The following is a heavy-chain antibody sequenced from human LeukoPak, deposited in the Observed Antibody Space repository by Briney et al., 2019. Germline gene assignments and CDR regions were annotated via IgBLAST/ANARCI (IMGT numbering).Heavy chain of an antibody. Sequence: GGSLRLSCAASGFTFSSYDMIWVRQTPGEGLEWVSFISTSGSRMYYADSVKGRFTVSRDNAKDSLNLRMDSLRAEDTAVYYCARNQYTSGSFYWGQGTLVTVSS. CDR1: GFTFSSYD. J-gene: IGHJ4*02. CDR3: ARNQYTSGSFY. V-gene: IGHV3-48*03. CDR2: ISTSGSRM. D-gene: IGHD3-10*01.